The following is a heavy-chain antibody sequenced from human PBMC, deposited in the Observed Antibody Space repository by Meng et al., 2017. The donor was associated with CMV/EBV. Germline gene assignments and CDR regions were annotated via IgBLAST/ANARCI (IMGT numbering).Heavy chain of an antibody. CDR1: GYTFTSYG. J-gene: IGHJ3*02. Sequence: ASVKVSCKASGYTFTSYGISWVRQAPGQGLEWMGWISAYNGNTNYAQKLQGRVTMTTDTFTSTAYMELRSLRSDDTAVYYCARDSRSVVMTHFYDAFDIWGQGTMVTVSS. D-gene: IGHD3-22*01. V-gene: IGHV1-18*01. CDR2: ISAYNGNT. CDR3: ARDSRSVVMTHFYDAFDI.